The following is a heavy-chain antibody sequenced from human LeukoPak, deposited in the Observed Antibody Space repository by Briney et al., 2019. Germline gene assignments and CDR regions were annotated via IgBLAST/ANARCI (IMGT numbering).Heavy chain of an antibody. D-gene: IGHD5-18*01. CDR2: INHNGNVN. CDR3: ARGGTRGYSPSDY. J-gene: IGHJ4*02. CDR1: GFTFSSYW. Sequence: GGSLRLSCAASGFTFSSYWMNWARQAPGKGLEWVASINHNGNVNYYVDSVKGRFTISRDNAKNSLFLQMNSLRAEDTAVYYCARGGTRGYSPSDYWGQGTLVTVSS. V-gene: IGHV3-7*01.